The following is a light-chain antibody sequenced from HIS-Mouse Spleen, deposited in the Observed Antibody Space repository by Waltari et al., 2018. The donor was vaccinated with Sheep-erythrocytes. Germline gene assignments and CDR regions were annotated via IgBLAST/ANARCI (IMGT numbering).Light chain of an antibody. Sequence: QSALTQPRSVSGSPGQSVTISCTGTSSAVGGYNYVSWYQQPPGKAPKLRISDVSKRPSGVPDRFSGSKSGNTASLTISGLQAEDEADYYCCSYAGSYNYVFGTGTKVTVL. V-gene: IGLV2-11*01. J-gene: IGLJ1*01. CDR2: DVS. CDR1: SSAVGGYNY. CDR3: CSYAGSYNYV.